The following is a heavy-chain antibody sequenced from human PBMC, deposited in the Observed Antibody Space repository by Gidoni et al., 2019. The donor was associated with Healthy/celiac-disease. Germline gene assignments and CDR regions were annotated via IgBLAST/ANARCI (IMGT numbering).Heavy chain of an antibody. Sequence: QVQLQESGPGLVKPSGTLSLTCAVSGGSISSKNWWSWGRQPPGKGLEWIGEIYNSGSTKYYPSLKSRVTISVDKSKSQFSLKLTSVTAADTAMYYCARTSGSSFDFWGQGTLVTVSS. CDR1: GGSISSKNW. CDR2: IYNSGST. V-gene: IGHV4-4*02. D-gene: IGHD1-26*01. CDR3: ARTSGSSFDF. J-gene: IGHJ4*02.